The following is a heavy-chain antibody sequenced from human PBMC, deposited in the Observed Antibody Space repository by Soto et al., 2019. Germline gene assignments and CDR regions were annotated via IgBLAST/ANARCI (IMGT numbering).Heavy chain of an antibody. CDR3: ARVQASKITFGGVIVIGAFDI. D-gene: IGHD3-16*02. J-gene: IGHJ3*02. Sequence: ASVKVSCKASGYTFTSYGISWVRQAPGQGLEWMGWISAYNGNTNYAQKLQGRVTMTTDTSTSTAYMELRSLRSDDTAVYYCARVQASKITFGGVIVIGAFDIWGQGTMVTVSS. CDR1: GYTFTSYG. V-gene: IGHV1-18*01. CDR2: ISAYNGNT.